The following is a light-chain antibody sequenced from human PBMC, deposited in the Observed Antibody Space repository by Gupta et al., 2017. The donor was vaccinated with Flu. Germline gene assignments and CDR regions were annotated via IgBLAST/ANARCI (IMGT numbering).Light chain of an antibody. Sequence: QTVVTQEPSLTVSPGGTVTLTCASSTGAVTSDYYPNWFRQKPGQTLRALIYTTSNKPSWTPARFSGSLLGGKAALTLAGVQPEDEAEYYCLLYYGGTGVFGGGTKLTVL. V-gene: IGLV7-43*01. CDR1: TGAVTSDYY. CDR3: LLYYGGTGV. CDR2: TTS. J-gene: IGLJ2*01.